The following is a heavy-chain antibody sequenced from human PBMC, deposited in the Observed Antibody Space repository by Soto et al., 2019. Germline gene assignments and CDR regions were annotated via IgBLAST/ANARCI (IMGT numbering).Heavy chain of an antibody. CDR1: GFTFSDSW. CDR2: IKPDESEK. CDR3: VRGGSNYAS. J-gene: IGHJ5*02. D-gene: IGHD4-4*01. V-gene: IGHV3-7*01. Sequence: EVQLVESGGGLVQPGGSLRLSCTASGFTFSDSWMNWVRQAPGKGLEVVARIKPDESEKKYADSVKGRFSISRDNAKNSMYWQMDSLRGEDTGVYYCVRGGSNYASWGQGTLVTVSS.